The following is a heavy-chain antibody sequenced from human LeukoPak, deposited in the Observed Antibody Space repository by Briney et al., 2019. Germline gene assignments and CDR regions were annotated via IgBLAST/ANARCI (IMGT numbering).Heavy chain of an antibody. CDR1: GFTVSSNY. CDR3: ARVDVEGYYFVY. V-gene: IGHV3-53*01. D-gene: IGHD3/OR15-3a*01. Sequence: GGSLRLSCAASGFTVSSNYMSWVRQAPGKGLEWVSVIYSGGSTYYADSVKARFTISRDNSKNTLYLQMNSLRAEDTAVYYCARVDVEGYYFVYWGQGTLVTVSS. J-gene: IGHJ4*02. CDR2: IYSGGST.